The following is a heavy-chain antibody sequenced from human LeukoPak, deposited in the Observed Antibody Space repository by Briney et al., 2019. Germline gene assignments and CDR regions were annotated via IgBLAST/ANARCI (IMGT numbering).Heavy chain of an antibody. J-gene: IGHJ4*02. Sequence: GGSLRLSCAASGFIVSHNYMSWVRQAPGKGLEWISVIYIDGTTYYADSVKGRFTISRDQANNTLYLQMNTLRDEDTAVYYCARGPRYSFYWGQGTLVSVSS. CDR2: IYIDGTT. CDR1: GFIVSHNY. V-gene: IGHV3-53*01. D-gene: IGHD6-13*01. CDR3: ARGPRYSFY.